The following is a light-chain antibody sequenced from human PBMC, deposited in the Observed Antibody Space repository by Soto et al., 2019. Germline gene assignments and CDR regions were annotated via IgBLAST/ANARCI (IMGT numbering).Light chain of an antibody. CDR2: DAS. V-gene: IGKV1-5*01. Sequence: DIQMTQSPSTLSASVGDRVTITCRASQSISSWLAWYQQKPGKAPKLLIYDASSLESGVPSRFSGSGSGTEFTLTISSLQPDDFATYYCQQYYSDWTFGQGTKVDIK. J-gene: IGKJ1*01. CDR1: QSISSW. CDR3: QQYYSDWT.